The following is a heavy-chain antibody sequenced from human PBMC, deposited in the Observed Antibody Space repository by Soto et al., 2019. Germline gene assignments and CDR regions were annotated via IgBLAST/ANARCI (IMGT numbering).Heavy chain of an antibody. Sequence: GGSLRLSCAASGFTFSSYAMSWVRLAPGKGLEWVSTLSGSGGGTYYADSVKGRFTISRDNSKNTLYLQMNSLRAEDTAIYYCAKGGGYSGYDPSDYFDYWGHATLVTVSS. CDR2: LSGSGGGT. J-gene: IGHJ4*01. D-gene: IGHD5-12*01. CDR3: AKGGGYSGYDPSDYFDY. CDR1: GFTFSSYA. V-gene: IGHV3-23*01.